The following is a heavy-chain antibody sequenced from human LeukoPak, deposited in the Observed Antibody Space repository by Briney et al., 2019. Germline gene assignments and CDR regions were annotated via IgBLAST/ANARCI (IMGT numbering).Heavy chain of an antibody. D-gene: IGHD6-13*01. V-gene: IGHV3-30-3*01. CDR1: GFTFSSYA. CDR3: ASWYSSSWYDVYYYGMDV. J-gene: IGHJ6*02. CDR2: ISYDGSNK. Sequence: PGRSLRLSCAASGFTFSSYAMHWVRQAPGKGLEWVAVISYDGSNKYYADSVKGRFTISRDNSKNTLYLQMNSLRAEDTAVYYCASWYSSSWYDVYYYGMDVWGQGTTVTVSS.